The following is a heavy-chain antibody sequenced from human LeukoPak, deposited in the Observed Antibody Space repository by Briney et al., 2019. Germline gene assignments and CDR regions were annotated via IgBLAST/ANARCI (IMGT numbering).Heavy chain of an antibody. V-gene: IGHV4-59*01. CDR2: IYYSGST. J-gene: IGHJ5*02. CDR1: GGSISSYY. Sequence: ETLSLTCTVSGGSISSYYWSWIRQPPGKGLEWIGYIYYSGSTNYNPSLKSRVTISVDTSKNQFSLKLSSVTAADTAVYFCARVDSSGRGFDPWGQGTLVTVSS. CDR3: ARVDSSGRGFDP. D-gene: IGHD6-19*01.